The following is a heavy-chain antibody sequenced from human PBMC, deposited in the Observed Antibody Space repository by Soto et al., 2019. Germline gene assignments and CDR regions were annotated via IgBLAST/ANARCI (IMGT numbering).Heavy chain of an antibody. CDR2: TYYDGNNK. Sequence: QVQLVESGGGVVQPGRSLRLSCTASGFTFSGYAMHWVRQAPGKGLEWVALTYYDGNNKYYADAVKGRFTISRDNSRNTLYLQMNSLRAEDTAVYYCARSTGSGSRGVYAMDVWGQGTMVTVSS. J-gene: IGHJ6*02. CDR1: GFTFSGYA. D-gene: IGHD3-10*01. V-gene: IGHV3-33*01. CDR3: ARSTGSGSRGVYAMDV.